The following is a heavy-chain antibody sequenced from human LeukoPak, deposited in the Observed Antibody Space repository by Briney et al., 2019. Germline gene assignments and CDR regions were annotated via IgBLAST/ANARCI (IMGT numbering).Heavy chain of an antibody. CDR2: IYGSGST. J-gene: IGHJ3*02. D-gene: IGHD3-22*01. V-gene: IGHV4-4*07. CDR1: GGSISSYY. Sequence: PSETLSLTCTVSGGSISSYYWSWIRQPAGKGLEWIGRIYGSGSTNYNPSLKSRVTMSVDTSKNQFSLKLSSVTAADTAVYYCARSSMVVVTDAFDIWGQGTMVTVSS. CDR3: ARSSMVVVTDAFDI.